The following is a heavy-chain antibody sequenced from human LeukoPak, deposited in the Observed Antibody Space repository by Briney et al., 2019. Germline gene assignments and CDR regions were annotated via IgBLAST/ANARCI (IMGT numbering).Heavy chain of an antibody. J-gene: IGHJ5*02. CDR3: ATRLRSTYYYDSSGYPNWFDP. CDR2: INPNSGGT. D-gene: IGHD3-22*01. V-gene: IGHV1-2*02. CDR1: GYTFTGYY. Sequence: ASVKVSCKASGYTFTGYYIHWVRQAPGQGLEWMGWINPNSGGTNYAQKFQGRVTMTEDTSTDTAYMELSSLRSEDTAVYYCATRLRSTYYYDSSGYPNWFDPWGQGTLVTVSS.